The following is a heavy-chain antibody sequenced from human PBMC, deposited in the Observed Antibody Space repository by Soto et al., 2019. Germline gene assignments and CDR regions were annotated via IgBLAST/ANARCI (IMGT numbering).Heavy chain of an antibody. CDR2: IMPIFGTA. CDR1: GGTFSSYA. CDR3: ARPLPARYFDWLPNYYYYYGMDV. Sequence: QVQLVQSGAEVKKPGSSVKVSCKASGGTFSSYAISWVRQAPGQGLEWMGGIMPIFGTANYAQKFQGRVTITADESTSTAYMELSSLRSEDTAVYYCARPLPARYFDWLPNYYYYYGMDVWGQGTTVTVSS. D-gene: IGHD3-9*01. V-gene: IGHV1-69*01. J-gene: IGHJ6*02.